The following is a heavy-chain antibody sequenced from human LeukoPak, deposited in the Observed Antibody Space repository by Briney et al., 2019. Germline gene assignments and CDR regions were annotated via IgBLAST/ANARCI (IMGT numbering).Heavy chain of an antibody. D-gene: IGHD2-15*01. CDR1: GYTFTSYD. CDR3: ARNVAAIPWYNWFDP. V-gene: IGHV1-8*01. Sequence: ASAKVSCKASGYTFTSYDINWVRQATGQGLEWMGWMNPNSGNTGYAQKFQGRVTMTRNTSISTAYMELSSLRSEDTAVYYCARNVAAIPWYNWFDPWGQGTLVTVSS. CDR2: MNPNSGNT. J-gene: IGHJ5*02.